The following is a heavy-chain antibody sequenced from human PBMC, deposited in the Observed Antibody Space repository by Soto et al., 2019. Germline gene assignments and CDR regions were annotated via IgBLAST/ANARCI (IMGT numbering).Heavy chain of an antibody. CDR3: AKEVPSQWELLN. D-gene: IGHD1-26*01. CDR1: GFSFTSYG. V-gene: IGHV3-30*18. J-gene: IGHJ4*02. Sequence: QVQLVESGGGVVQPGRSLRLSCAASGFSFTSYGLQWVRQAPGKGLEWVAGISFDGSEKYYADSVKGRLTISRDKSKNTLYLQMNSLRAEDTAVYYCAKEVPSQWELLNWGQGTLVTVSS. CDR2: ISFDGSEK.